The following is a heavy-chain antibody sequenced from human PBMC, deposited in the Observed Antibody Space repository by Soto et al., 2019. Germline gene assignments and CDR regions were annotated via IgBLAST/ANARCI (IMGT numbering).Heavy chain of an antibody. J-gene: IGHJ4*02. V-gene: IGHV4-39*07. CDR1: GGSISSSKYY. CDR2: IHPSGST. D-gene: IGHD1-26*01. Sequence: SETLSLTCTVSGGSISSSKYYWSWVRQPPGKGLEWIGEIHPSGSTHFNPSLKSRGTISVDTSKSQFSLKLISVTAADTAIYYCARGIDAYKTGHYWSEGTLVTVS. CDR3: ARGIDAYKTGHY.